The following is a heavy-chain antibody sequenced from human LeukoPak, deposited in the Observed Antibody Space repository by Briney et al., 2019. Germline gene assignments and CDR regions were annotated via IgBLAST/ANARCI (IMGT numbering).Heavy chain of an antibody. CDR2: IKQDGSEK. CDR1: GFTSSSYW. V-gene: IGHV3-7*01. Sequence: GGSLRLSCAASGFTSSSYWMSWVRQAPGKGLEWVANIKQDGSEKYYVDSVKGRFTISRDSAKNSLYLQMNSLRAEDTAVYYCARVGEGHGGWYGAYYYYMDVWGKGTTVTVSS. D-gene: IGHD6-19*01. CDR3: ARVGEGHGGWYGAYYYYMDV. J-gene: IGHJ6*03.